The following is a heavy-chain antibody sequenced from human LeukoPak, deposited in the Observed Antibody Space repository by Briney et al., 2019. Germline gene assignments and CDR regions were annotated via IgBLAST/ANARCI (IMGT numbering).Heavy chain of an antibody. CDR3: ARDSSDHPNAFDI. CDR2: INPNSGDT. CDR1: GYTFTGYY. D-gene: IGHD6-19*01. V-gene: IGHV1-2*02. Sequence: ASVKVSCKASGYTFTGYYMHWVGQAPGQGLEWMGWINPNSGDTSYAQNFQGRVTMTRDTSISTAYMDLSRLRSDDTAVYFCARDSSDHPNAFDIWAQGTMVTVSS. J-gene: IGHJ3*02.